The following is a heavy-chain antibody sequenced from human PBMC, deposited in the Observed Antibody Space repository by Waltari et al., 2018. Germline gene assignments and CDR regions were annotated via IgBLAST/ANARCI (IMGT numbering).Heavy chain of an antibody. Sequence: QVQLVQSGAEVKKPGASVQVSCKASGYTFTGSYMHWVRQAPGQGLEWMGRINPNSGGTNYAQKFQGRVTMTRDTSISTAYMELSRLRSDDTAVYYCARDPRYSSSSDFDYWGQGTLVTVSS. D-gene: IGHD6-6*01. CDR3: ARDPRYSSSSDFDY. J-gene: IGHJ4*02. CDR1: GYTFTGSY. V-gene: IGHV1-2*06. CDR2: INPNSGGT.